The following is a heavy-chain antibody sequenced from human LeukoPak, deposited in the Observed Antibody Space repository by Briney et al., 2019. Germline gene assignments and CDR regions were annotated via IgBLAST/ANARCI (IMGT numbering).Heavy chain of an antibody. Sequence: GGSLRLSCAASGLTFRTYAMSWVRQAPGKGLEWVSSISDSGGYTFYADSVKGRFTISRDNSKNTVYLQMNSLRAEDTAVYYCAELGITMIGGVWGKGTTVTISS. CDR2: ISDSGGYT. D-gene: IGHD3-10*02. J-gene: IGHJ6*04. CDR3: AELGITMIGGV. V-gene: IGHV3-23*01. CDR1: GLTFRTYA.